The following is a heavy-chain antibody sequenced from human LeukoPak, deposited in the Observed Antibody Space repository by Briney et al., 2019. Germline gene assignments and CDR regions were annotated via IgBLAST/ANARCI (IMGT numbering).Heavy chain of an antibody. CDR2: IYHSGST. CDR3: ARERDTAMVHEY. J-gene: IGHJ4*02. V-gene: IGHV4-38-2*02. CDR1: GYSISSVYY. Sequence: SETLSLTCAVSGYSISSVYYWGWIRQPPGKGLEWIGSIYHSGSTYYNPSLKSRVTISVDTSKNQFSLKLSSVTAADTAVYYCARERDTAMVHEYWGQGTLVTVSS. D-gene: IGHD5-18*01.